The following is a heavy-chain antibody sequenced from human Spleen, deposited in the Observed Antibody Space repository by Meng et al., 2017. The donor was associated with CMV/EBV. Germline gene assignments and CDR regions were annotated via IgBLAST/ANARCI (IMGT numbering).Heavy chain of an antibody. Sequence: LSLTCAASGFTFSNYAMHWVRQAPGRGLECVSTISDDGGRTYYADSVKGRFTISRDNSKNTLYLQMGSLRAEDMAVYYCARLMFGHWYFDLWGRGTLVTVSS. D-gene: IGHD3-10*02. CDR1: GFTFSNYA. J-gene: IGHJ2*01. V-gene: IGHV3-64*02. CDR3: ARLMFGHWYFDL. CDR2: ISDDGGRT.